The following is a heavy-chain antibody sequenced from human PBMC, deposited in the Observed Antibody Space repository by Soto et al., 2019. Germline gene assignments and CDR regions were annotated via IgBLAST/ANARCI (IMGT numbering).Heavy chain of an antibody. CDR2: IWYDGSNK. D-gene: IGHD2-21*02. CDR1: GFTFSSYG. Sequence: QVQLVESGGGVVQPGRSLRLSCAASGFTFSSYGMHWVRQAPGKGLEWVAVIWYDGSNKYYADSVKGRFTISRDNSKNTLYLQMNSLRAEDTAVYYCARDFLAHTVTATYFDLWGRGTLVTVSS. V-gene: IGHV3-33*01. J-gene: IGHJ2*01. CDR3: ARDFLAHTVTATYFDL.